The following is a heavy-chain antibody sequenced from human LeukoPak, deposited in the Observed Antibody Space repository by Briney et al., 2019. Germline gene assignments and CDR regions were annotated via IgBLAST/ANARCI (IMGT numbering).Heavy chain of an antibody. CDR2: ITSSGGTI. CDR3: ARGVTI. D-gene: IGHD2-2*01. Sequence: SGGSLRLSCAASGFTFSTYEMNWVRQAPGKGLEWLCYITSSGGTIYYADSVKGRFTISRDNAKNSLYLQMNSLRDEDTAIYYCARGVTIWGQGTLVTVSS. J-gene: IGHJ4*02. CDR1: GFTFSTYE. V-gene: IGHV3-48*03.